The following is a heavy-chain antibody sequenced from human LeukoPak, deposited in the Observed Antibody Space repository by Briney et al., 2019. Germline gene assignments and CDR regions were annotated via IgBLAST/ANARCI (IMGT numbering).Heavy chain of an antibody. D-gene: IGHD2-15*01. V-gene: IGHV1-2*02. CDR1: GYTFTDSY. J-gene: IGHJ4*02. CDR3: TREGRVGVPFDY. CDR2: INPNAGDT. Sequence: GASVKVSCKTSGYTFTDSYMHWVRQAPGQGLEWIGWINPNAGDTTYAQGFHGRLTMTRDTSISTVYMELNSLKLDDTAVYYCTREGRVGVPFDYWGQRTLVTDSS.